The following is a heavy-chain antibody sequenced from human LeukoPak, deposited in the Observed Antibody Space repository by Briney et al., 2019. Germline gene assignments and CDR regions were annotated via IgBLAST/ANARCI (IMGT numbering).Heavy chain of an antibody. Sequence: QPGGSLRLSCAASGFTFSSSAMSWVRQAPGKGLEWVSTISGSDSSTNYADSVKGRFTISRDNDKNTIYLQMNSLRVEDTAVYYCAKRSGSGGPFDYWGQGFLVTVSS. CDR3: AKRSGSGGPFDY. J-gene: IGHJ4*02. V-gene: IGHV3-23*01. D-gene: IGHD3-10*01. CDR1: GFTFSSSA. CDR2: ISGSDSST.